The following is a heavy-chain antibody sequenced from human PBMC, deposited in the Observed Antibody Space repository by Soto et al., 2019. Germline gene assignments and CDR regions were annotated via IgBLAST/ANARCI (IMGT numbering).Heavy chain of an antibody. J-gene: IGHJ5*02. CDR3: ASDRWFDP. CDR2: IIPIFGTA. Sequence: SVKVSCKASGGTFSSYAISWVRQAPGQGLEWMGGIIPIFGTANYAQKFQGRVTMTTDTSTSTAYMELRSLRSDDTAVYYCASDRWFDPWGQGTLVTVSS. V-gene: IGHV1-69*05. CDR1: GGTFSSYA.